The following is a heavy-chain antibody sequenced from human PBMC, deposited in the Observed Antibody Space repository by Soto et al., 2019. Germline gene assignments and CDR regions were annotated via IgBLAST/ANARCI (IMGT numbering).Heavy chain of an antibody. V-gene: IGHV3-11*01. CDR3: ARENFYDGSGYLYYFDY. CDR1: GFTFSDYF. Sequence: GGALRLSFAASGFTFSDYFISWVRPAPGEGLEWISYISSGGTTYYAESVKGRFTISRDNAKNSLFLQMNSLGAEDTAVYYCARENFYDGSGYLYYFDYWGQGTLVTVSS. D-gene: IGHD3-22*01. CDR2: ISSGGTT. J-gene: IGHJ4*02.